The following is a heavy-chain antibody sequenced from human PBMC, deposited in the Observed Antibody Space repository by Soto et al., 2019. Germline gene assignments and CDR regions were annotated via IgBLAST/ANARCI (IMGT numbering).Heavy chain of an antibody. Sequence: ASVKVSCKASGYTFTSYAMHWVRRAPGQRLEWMGWINAGNGNTKYSQKFQGRVTITRDTSASTAYMELSSLRSEDTAVYYCARGLRTTGAFDIWGQGTMVTVSS. D-gene: IGHD4-4*01. CDR1: GYTFTSYA. V-gene: IGHV1-3*01. J-gene: IGHJ3*02. CDR3: ARGLRTTGAFDI. CDR2: INAGNGNT.